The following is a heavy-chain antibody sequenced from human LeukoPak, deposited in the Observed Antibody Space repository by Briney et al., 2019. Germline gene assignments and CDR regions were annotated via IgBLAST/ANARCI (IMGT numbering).Heavy chain of an antibody. V-gene: IGHV4-31*03. CDR2: IYYSGST. CDR3: ASLRTSSQPTYGGNSWGDY. CDR1: GGSISSGGYY. D-gene: IGHD4-23*01. J-gene: IGHJ4*02. Sequence: SQTLSLTCTVSGGSISSGGYYWSWIRQHPGKGLEWIGYIYYSGSTYYNPSLKSRVTISVDTSKNQFSLKLSSVTAADTAVYYCASLRTSSQPTYGGNSWGDYWGQGTLVTVSS.